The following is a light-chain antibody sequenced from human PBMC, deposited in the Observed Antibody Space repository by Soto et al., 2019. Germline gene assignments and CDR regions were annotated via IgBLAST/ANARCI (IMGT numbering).Light chain of an antibody. CDR3: QQRSNWPPAWT. J-gene: IGKJ1*01. V-gene: IGKV3-11*01. CDR2: GAS. CDR1: QRANSD. Sequence: EIVLTQSPATLSLSPGDRATLSCRASQRANSDLAWYQQKPGQAPRLLIYGASNRATGIPARFSGSGSGTDFTLTISSLEPEDFALYYCQQRSNWPPAWTFGQGTRVEIK.